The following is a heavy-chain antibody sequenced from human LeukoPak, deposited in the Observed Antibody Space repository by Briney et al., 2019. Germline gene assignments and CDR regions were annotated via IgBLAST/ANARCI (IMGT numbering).Heavy chain of an antibody. V-gene: IGHV1-46*01. J-gene: IGHJ4*02. Sequence: ASVKVSCKASGYTFTSYYMHWVRQAPGQGLEWMGIINPSGGSTSYAQKFQGRVTMTRDASTSTVYMELSSLRSEDTAVYVCARELNADSSGYSHWGQGTLVTVSS. CDR3: ARELNADSSGYSH. CDR2: INPSGGST. CDR1: GYTFTSYY. D-gene: IGHD3-22*01.